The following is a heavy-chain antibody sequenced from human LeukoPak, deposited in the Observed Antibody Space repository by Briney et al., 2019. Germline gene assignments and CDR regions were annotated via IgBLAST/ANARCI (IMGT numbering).Heavy chain of an antibody. J-gene: IGHJ4*02. V-gene: IGHV3-48*03. Sequence: PGGSLRLSCAASGITFSSYEMNWVRQAPGKGLEWVSYISSSGSTIYYADSVKGRFTISRDNAKNSLYLQMNSLRAEDTAVYYCARAFPHLGVYYDILTGADYWGQGTLVTVSS. CDR3: ARAFPHLGVYYDILTGADY. CDR1: GITFSSYE. CDR2: ISSSGSTI. D-gene: IGHD3-9*01.